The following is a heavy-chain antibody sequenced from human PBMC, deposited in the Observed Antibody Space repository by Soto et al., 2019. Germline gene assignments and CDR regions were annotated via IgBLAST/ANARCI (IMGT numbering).Heavy chain of an antibody. CDR3: ARDVGATGD. J-gene: IGHJ4*02. V-gene: IGHV1-3*01. CDR1: GYTFTSYA. CDR2: INAGNGNT. Sequence: QVQLVQSGAEVKKPGDSVKVACKASGYTFTSYAMHWVRQPPGQRLEWMGWINAGNGNTKYSQKFQGRVTITRDTSASTAYMELSSLRSEDTAEYYCARDVGATGDWGQGTLVTVSS. D-gene: IGHD1-26*01.